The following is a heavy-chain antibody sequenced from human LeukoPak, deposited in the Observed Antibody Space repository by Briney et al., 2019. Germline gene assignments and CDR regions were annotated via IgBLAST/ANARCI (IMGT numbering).Heavy chain of an antibody. J-gene: IGHJ4*02. Sequence: GGSLRLSCAASGFTFSSYWMSWVRQAPGKGLEWVANIKQDGSEKYYVDSVKGRFTISRDNAKNSLYLQMNSLRAEDTAVYYCARDPLSIAAAGNDYWGQGTLVTVSS. CDR1: GFTFSSYW. CDR3: ARDPLSIAAAGNDY. V-gene: IGHV3-7*01. CDR2: IKQDGSEK. D-gene: IGHD6-13*01.